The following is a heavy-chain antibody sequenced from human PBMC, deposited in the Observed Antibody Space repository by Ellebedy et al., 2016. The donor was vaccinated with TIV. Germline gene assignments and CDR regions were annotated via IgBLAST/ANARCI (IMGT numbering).Heavy chain of an antibody. Sequence: GGSLRLSCAASGFTFSNYAMNWVRLAPGKGLEWVSTIRGGGDGTYYADSVKGRLTISRDNSKNTLYLEMNSLRAGDTALYYCAKGYGSGWYFFDYWGQGALVTVSS. CDR2: IRGGGDGT. CDR1: GFTFSNYA. D-gene: IGHD6-19*01. CDR3: AKGYGSGWYFFDY. V-gene: IGHV3-23*01. J-gene: IGHJ4*02.